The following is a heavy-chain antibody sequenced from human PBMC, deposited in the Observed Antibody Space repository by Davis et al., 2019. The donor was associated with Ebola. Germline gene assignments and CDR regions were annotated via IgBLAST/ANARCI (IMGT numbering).Heavy chain of an antibody. Sequence: PGGSLRLSCAASGFIFRNYVMSWVRQASGKGLEWVSTLGTSADTYYADSVKGRFTISRDNSRNTLYLQMNGLRVEDTAIYYCAKGGSGWPSDYSYGLGVWGKGTTVTVSS. J-gene: IGHJ6*04. CDR2: LGTSADT. D-gene: IGHD6-19*01. CDR3: AKGGSGWPSDYSYGLGV. CDR1: GFIFRNYV. V-gene: IGHV3-23*01.